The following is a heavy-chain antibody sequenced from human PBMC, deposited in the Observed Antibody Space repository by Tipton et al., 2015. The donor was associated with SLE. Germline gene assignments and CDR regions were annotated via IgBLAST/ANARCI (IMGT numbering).Heavy chain of an antibody. J-gene: IGHJ4*02. CDR2: IYYSGST. Sequence: PGLVKPSETLSLTCTVSGGSISSTSYYWGWIRQPPGKGLEWIGTIYYSGSTYYNPSLRSRVTTSLDTSKNQFSLKLSSVTAADTAVYYCASGSIAADDSHFDYWGQGTLVTVSS. CDR1: GGSISSTSYY. CDR3: ASGSIAADDSHFDY. V-gene: IGHV4-39*01. D-gene: IGHD6-13*01.